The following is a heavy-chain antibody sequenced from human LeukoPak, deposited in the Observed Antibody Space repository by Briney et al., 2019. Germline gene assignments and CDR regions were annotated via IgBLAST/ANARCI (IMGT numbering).Heavy chain of an antibody. CDR2: IYYSGST. V-gene: IGHV4-59*01. CDR3: ARSRSSSWFLFDY. Sequence: PSEALSLTCTVSGASISSYYWSWIRQPPGKGLEWIGYIYYSGSTNYNPSLKSRVTISVDTSKNQFSLKLNSVTAADTAVYYCARSRSSSWFLFDYWGQGTLVTVSS. D-gene: IGHD6-13*01. CDR1: GASISSYY. J-gene: IGHJ4*02.